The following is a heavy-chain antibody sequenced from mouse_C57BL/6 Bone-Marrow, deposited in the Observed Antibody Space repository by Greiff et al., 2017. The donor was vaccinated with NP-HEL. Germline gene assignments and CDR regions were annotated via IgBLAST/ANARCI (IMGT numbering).Heavy chain of an antibody. CDR1: GFNIKDDY. CDR2: IDPENGDT. Sequence: VQLQQSGAELVRPGASVKLSCTASGFNIKDDYMHWVKQRPEQGLEWIGWIDPENGDTEYASKFQGKATITADTSSNTAYLQLSSLTSEDTAVYYCTTDYYGSSYVMYFDVWGTGTTVTVSS. J-gene: IGHJ1*03. V-gene: IGHV14-4*01. D-gene: IGHD1-1*01. CDR3: TTDYYGSSYVMYFDV.